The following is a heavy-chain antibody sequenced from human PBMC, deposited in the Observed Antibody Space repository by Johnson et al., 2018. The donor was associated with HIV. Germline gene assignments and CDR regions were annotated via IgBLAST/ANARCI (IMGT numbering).Heavy chain of an antibody. CDR2: IWYDGSNK. D-gene: IGHD1-26*01. Sequence: QVQLVESGGGVVQPGRSLRLSCAASGFTFNNYGMHWVRQAPGKGLEWVAVIWYDGSNKYYADSVKGRFTISRDNSKNTLYLQMNSLRAEDTAVYYCAKGGPDAFDIWGQGTMVTVSS. CDR1: GFTFNNYG. V-gene: IGHV3-33*06. J-gene: IGHJ3*02. CDR3: AKGGPDAFDI.